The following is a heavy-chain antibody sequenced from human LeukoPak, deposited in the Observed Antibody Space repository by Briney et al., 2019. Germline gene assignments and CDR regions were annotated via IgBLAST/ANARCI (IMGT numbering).Heavy chain of an antibody. J-gene: IGHJ3*02. CDR3: ACCNGDYDAFDI. CDR1: GGSISSGGYY. D-gene: IGHD4-17*01. CDR2: IYYSGST. V-gene: IGHV4-31*09. Sequence: PSETLSLTCTVSGGSISSGGYYWSWIRQHPGKGLEWIGYIYYSGSTYYNPSLKSRVTISVDRSKNQFSLKLSSVTAADTAVYYCACCNGDYDAFDIWGQGTMVTISS.